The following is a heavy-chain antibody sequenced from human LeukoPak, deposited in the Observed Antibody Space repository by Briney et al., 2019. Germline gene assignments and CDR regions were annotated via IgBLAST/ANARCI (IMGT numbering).Heavy chain of an antibody. CDR1: GFTFSNYV. V-gene: IGHV3-64*01. D-gene: IGHD3-9*01. CDR2: ITTDGGST. J-gene: IGHJ4*02. Sequence: GESLKISCAASGFTFSNYVMHWVRQAPGKGLEFVSSITTDGGSTYYANSVTGRFTISRGNSNNTLYLQMGSLRAEDMAVYFCARVRLAIVDCWGQGTLVTVSS. CDR3: ARVRLAIVDC.